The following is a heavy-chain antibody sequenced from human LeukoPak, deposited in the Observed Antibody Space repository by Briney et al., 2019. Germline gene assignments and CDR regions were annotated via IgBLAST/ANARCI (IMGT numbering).Heavy chain of an antibody. D-gene: IGHD6-19*01. CDR1: GGSISSYY. J-gene: IGHJ4*02. CDR3: ARRGYSSGFYYFDY. Sequence: SETLSLTCTVSGGSISSYYWSWIRQPPGKGLEWIGYIYYSGSTNYNPSLKSRVTISVDTSKNQFSLKLSSVTAADTAVYYCARRGYSSGFYYFDYWGQGTLVTVSS. V-gene: IGHV4-59*08. CDR2: IYYSGST.